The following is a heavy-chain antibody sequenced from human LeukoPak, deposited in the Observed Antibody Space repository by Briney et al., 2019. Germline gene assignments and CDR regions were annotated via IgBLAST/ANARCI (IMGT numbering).Heavy chain of an antibody. CDR1: GGSISSYY. Sequence: TSETLSLTCTVSGGSISSYYWSWIRQPPGKGLEWLGYIYYSGSTNYNPSLKSRVTISVDTSKNQFSLKLSSVTAADTAVYYCARSGVKGSPEGNWFDPWGQGTLVTVSS. CDR3: ARSGVKGSPEGNWFDP. J-gene: IGHJ5*02. V-gene: IGHV4-59*01. D-gene: IGHD2-21*01. CDR2: IYYSGST.